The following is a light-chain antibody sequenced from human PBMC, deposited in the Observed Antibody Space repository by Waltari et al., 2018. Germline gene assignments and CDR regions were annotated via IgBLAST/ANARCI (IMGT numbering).Light chain of an antibody. Sequence: DIQITQSPSPLPASLGDRITSTCRASQAITNDLAWYQQKPGKVPNLLIYAASTLQSGVPSRFSGSRSGTDFTLTISSLQPEDVATYYCQKYNSAPRTFGQGTKVEIK. CDR2: AAS. J-gene: IGKJ1*01. CDR1: QAITND. V-gene: IGKV1-27*01. CDR3: QKYNSAPRT.